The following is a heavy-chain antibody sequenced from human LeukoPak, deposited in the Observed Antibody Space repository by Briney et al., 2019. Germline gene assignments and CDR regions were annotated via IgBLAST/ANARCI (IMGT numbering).Heavy chain of an antibody. CDR2: IIPIFGTA. CDR1: GGTFSSYA. V-gene: IGHV1-69*06. J-gene: IGHJ3*02. D-gene: IGHD2-15*01. CDR3: ARSKPLRGDAFDI. Sequence: ASVKVFCKASGGTFSSYAISWVRQAPGQGLGWMGGIIPIFGTANYAQKFQGRVTITADKSTSTAYMELSSLRSEDTAVYYCARSKPLRGDAFDIWGQGTMVTVSS.